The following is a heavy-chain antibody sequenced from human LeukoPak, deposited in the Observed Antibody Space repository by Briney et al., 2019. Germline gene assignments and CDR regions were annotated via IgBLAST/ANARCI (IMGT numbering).Heavy chain of an antibody. D-gene: IGHD5-12*01. J-gene: IGHJ4*02. Sequence: GGSLRLSCAASGFTVSSNYMSWVRQAPGKGLEWVSYISSSGSTIYYADSVKGRFTISRGNAKNSLYLQMNSLRAEDTAVYYCARGGAIVATIYSSSWYVDYWGQGTLVTVSS. V-gene: IGHV3-11*04. CDR1: GFTVSSNY. CDR3: ARGGAIVATIYSSSWYVDY. CDR2: ISSSGSTI.